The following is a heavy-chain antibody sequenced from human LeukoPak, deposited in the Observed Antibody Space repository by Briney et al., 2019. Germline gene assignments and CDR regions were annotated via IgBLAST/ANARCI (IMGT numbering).Heavy chain of an antibody. Sequence: TGGSLRLSCAASGFTFSSYAMSWVRQAPGKGLEWVSAISGSGGSTYYADSVKGRFIISRDNSKNTLYLQMNSLRAEDTAVYYCAKGLDIVATQFDYWGQGTLVTVSS. CDR2: ISGSGGST. J-gene: IGHJ4*02. D-gene: IGHD5-12*01. CDR1: GFTFSSYA. CDR3: AKGLDIVATQFDY. V-gene: IGHV3-23*01.